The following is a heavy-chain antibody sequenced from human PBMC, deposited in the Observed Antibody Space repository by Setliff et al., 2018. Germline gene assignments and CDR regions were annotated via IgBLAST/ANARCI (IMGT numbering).Heavy chain of an antibody. CDR2: IYHSGST. CDR1: GGSISSYY. CDR3: ARGVAVAGTNTFDY. Sequence: SETLSLTCTVSGGSISSYYWSWIRQPAGKGLEWIGSIYHSGSTYYNPSLKSRVTISVDTSKNQFSLKLSSVTAADTAVYYCARGVAVAGTNTFDYWGQGTLVTVSS. J-gene: IGHJ4*02. D-gene: IGHD6-19*01. V-gene: IGHV4-4*07.